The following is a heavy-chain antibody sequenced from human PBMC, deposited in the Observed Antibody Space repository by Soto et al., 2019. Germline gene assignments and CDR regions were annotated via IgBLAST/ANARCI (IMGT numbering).Heavy chain of an antibody. J-gene: IGHJ4*02. CDR3: ARDSSGKFDF. CDR1: GFTFSNYV. CDR2: ISGSGEST. V-gene: IGHV3-23*01. D-gene: IGHD6-19*01. Sequence: GGSLRLSCTASGFTFSNYVMSWVRQAPGKGLEWISAISGSGESTYYADSVKGRFTISRDNSKNTLFLQMNSLRAEDTAVYYCARDSSGKFDFWGQGTLVTVSS.